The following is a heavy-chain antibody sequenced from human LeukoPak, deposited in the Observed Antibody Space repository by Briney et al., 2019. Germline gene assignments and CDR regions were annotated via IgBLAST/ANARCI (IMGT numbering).Heavy chain of an antibody. Sequence: PSETLSLTCTVSGGSISSYYWSWIRQPPGKGLEWIGYIYTSGSTNYNPSLKSRVTISVDTSKNQFSLKLSSVTAADTAVYYCARQGGSYWFDPWGQGTLVTVSS. V-gene: IGHV4-4*09. CDR3: ARQGGSYWFDP. D-gene: IGHD3-10*01. CDR1: GGSISSYY. J-gene: IGHJ5*02. CDR2: IYTSGST.